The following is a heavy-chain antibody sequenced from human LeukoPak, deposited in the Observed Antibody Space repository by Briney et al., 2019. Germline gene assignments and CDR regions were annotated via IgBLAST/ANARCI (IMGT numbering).Heavy chain of an antibody. CDR3: ARGDLYYDFWSGSSKRNWFDP. Sequence: SQTLSLTCTVSGGSISSGDYYWSWIRQPPGKGLEWIGYIYYSGSTNYNPSLKSRVTISVDTSKNQFSLKLSSVTAADTAVYYCARGDLYYDFWSGSSKRNWFDPWGQGTLVTVSS. V-gene: IGHV4-61*08. CDR2: IYYSGST. J-gene: IGHJ5*02. D-gene: IGHD3-3*01. CDR1: GGSISSGDYY.